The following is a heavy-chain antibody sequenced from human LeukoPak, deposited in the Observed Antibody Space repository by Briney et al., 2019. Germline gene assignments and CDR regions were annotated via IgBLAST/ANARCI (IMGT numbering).Heavy chain of an antibody. V-gene: IGHV3-23*01. J-gene: IGHJ4*02. CDR3: AKDGVSTVTTYYFDY. CDR2: ISGSGGST. CDR1: GFTFSSYA. D-gene: IGHD4-17*01. Sequence: GGSVRLSCAASGFTFSSYAMSWVRQAPGKGLEWVSAISGSGGSTYYADSVKGRFTISRDNSKNTLYLQMNSLRAEDTAVYYCAKDGVSTVTTYYFDYWGQGTLVTVSS.